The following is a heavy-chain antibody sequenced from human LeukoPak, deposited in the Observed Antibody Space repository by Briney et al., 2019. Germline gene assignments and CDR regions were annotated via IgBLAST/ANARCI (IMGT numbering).Heavy chain of an antibody. J-gene: IGHJ4*02. CDR3: ARGRAAAGPLHYFDY. Sequence: SETLSLTCTVSGGSISSYYWSWIRQPPGKGLEWIGYIYSSGSTNYNPSLKSRVTISLDTSKNQFSLKLSSVTAADTAVYYCARGRAAAGPLHYFDYWGQGTLVTASS. V-gene: IGHV4-59*12. CDR1: GGSISSYY. CDR2: IYSSGST. D-gene: IGHD6-13*01.